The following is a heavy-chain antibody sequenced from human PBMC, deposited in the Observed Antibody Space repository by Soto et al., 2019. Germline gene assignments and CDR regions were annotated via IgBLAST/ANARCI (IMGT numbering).Heavy chain of an antibody. Sequence: EVQLVESGGGLVQPGGSLRLSCAGSGFTFSDYYIDWVRQAPGKGLEWVGRGRDKANGYTTEYAASVKGRFTISRDDSKNLVFLQMNSLKTEDTAVYYCTRVGGPSLRDFDSWGQGTLVTVSS. CDR2: GRDKANGYTT. CDR1: GFTFSDYY. D-gene: IGHD2-15*01. J-gene: IGHJ4*02. CDR3: TRVGGPSLRDFDS. V-gene: IGHV3-72*01.